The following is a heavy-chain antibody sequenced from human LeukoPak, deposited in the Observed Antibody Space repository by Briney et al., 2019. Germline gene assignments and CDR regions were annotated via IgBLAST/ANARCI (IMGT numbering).Heavy chain of an antibody. CDR3: AMATWVGGLDY. V-gene: IGHV3-64*04. J-gene: IGHJ4*02. CDR2: ISSNGGST. CDR1: GFTFSSYA. D-gene: IGHD1-26*01. Sequence: GGSLRLSCSASGFTFSSYAMHWVRQAPGKGLEYVSAISSNGGSTYYADSVKGRFTISRDNSKNTLYLQMNNLRAEDTAVYYCAMATWVGGLDYWGQGTLVTVSS.